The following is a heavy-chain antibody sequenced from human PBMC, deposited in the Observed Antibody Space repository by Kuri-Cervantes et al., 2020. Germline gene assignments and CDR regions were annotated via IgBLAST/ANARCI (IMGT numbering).Heavy chain of an antibody. CDR3: ASTTTGNFDY. CDR1: GGSISSYY. D-gene: IGHD4-17*01. Sequence: ESLKISCTVSGGSISSYYWSWIRQPPGKGLEWIGYIYYSGSTNYNPSLKSRVTISVDTSKNQFSLKLSSVTAADTAVYYCASTTTGNFDYWGQGTLVTVSS. J-gene: IGHJ4*02. CDR2: IYYSGST. V-gene: IGHV4-59*08.